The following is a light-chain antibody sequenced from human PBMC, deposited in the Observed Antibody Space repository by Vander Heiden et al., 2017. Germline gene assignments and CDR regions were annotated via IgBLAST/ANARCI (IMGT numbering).Light chain of an antibody. CDR2: AAS. CDR1: QGISSY. CDR3: QQLNSYPRT. Sequence: DIQLTQSPSFLSASVGDSVTITCRASQGISSYLAWYQQKPGKAPKLLIYAASTLQSGVPSRFSGSGSGTEFTLTISSLQPEDFATHYCQQLNSYPRTFGQGTKVEIK. J-gene: IGKJ1*01. V-gene: IGKV1-9*01.